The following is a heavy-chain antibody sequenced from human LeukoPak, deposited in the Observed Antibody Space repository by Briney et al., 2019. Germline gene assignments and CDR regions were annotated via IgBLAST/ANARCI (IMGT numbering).Heavy chain of an antibody. CDR3: ARGHQWELLQWFDY. Sequence: SETLSLTCAVYGGSFSGYYWSWIRQPPGKGLEWIGEINHSGSTNYNPSLKSRVTISVDTSKNQFSLKLSSVTAADTAVYYCARGHQWELLQWFDYWGQGTLVTVSS. CDR2: INHSGST. CDR1: GGSFSGYY. V-gene: IGHV4-34*01. J-gene: IGHJ4*02. D-gene: IGHD1-26*01.